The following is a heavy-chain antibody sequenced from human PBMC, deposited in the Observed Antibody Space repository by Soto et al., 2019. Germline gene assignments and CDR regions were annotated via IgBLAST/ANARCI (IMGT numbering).Heavy chain of an antibody. J-gene: IGHJ4*02. CDR2: INTGNGNT. CDR3: ARNPGGSSWYGAY. Sequence: QVQLVQSGAEVKKPGASVKVSCKTSGYTFTSYAMHWVRQAPGQRLEWMGWINTGNGNTRFSQNFQGRVTITKNTAASTAYMDLSSLKSEDTAVYYCARNPGGSSWYGAYWGQGTLVTVSS. CDR1: GYTFTSYA. V-gene: IGHV1-3*04. D-gene: IGHD6-13*01.